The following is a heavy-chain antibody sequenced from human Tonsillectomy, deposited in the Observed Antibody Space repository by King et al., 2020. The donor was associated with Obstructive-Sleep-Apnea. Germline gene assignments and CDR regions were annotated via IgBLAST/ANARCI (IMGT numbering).Heavy chain of an antibody. CDR1: GFTFTRNW. V-gene: IGHV3-74*03. J-gene: IGHJ2*01. CDR3: VRGMSSSSGWPDWHFDL. Sequence: VQLVESGGGLVQPGGSLRLSCAASGFTFTRNWMHWVRQAPGKGLGWVSRINSEASGTPYADVVKGRLFISRDNAKNTVYRQMNTLRAEDKAVYYCVRGMSSSSGWPDWHFDLWGRGTLVTVSS. CDR2: INSEASGT. D-gene: IGHD6-19*01.